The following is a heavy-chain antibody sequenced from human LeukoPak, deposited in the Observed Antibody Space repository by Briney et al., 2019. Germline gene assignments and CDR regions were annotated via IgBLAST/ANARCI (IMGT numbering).Heavy chain of an antibody. CDR1: SYTCTSYC. J-gene: IGHJ4*02. V-gene: IGHV1-18*01. D-gene: IGHD2-21*02. Sequence: ASVKVSCKASSYTCTSYCVSWVQNAPGQGPKMTGWIGSYNGNTNYAQRLQDRITVTTDTSTSTAYMELSSLRSDESAMYYCARAGAEVTSHFDSWGQGTLVTVSS. CDR2: IGSYNGNT. CDR3: ARAGAEVTSHFDS.